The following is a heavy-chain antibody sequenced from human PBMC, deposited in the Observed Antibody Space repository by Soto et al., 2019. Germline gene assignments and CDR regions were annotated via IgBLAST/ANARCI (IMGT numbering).Heavy chain of an antibody. V-gene: IGHV3-33*01. CDR3: ARGNYGASGIDY. CDR1: GFTFSNYG. CDR2: IWYDGNNK. D-gene: IGHD1-7*01. Sequence: VGSLRLSCEGSGFTFSNYGIHWVRQAPGMGLDWVAVIWYDGNNKYYSESVKGRFTISRDNSKNTVFLEMSSLRAEDTAVYYCARGNYGASGIDYWGPGALVTVSS. J-gene: IGHJ4*02.